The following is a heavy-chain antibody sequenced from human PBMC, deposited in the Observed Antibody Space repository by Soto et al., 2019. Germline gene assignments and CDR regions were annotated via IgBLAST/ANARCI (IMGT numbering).Heavy chain of an antibody. CDR2: IDPRSGNT. Sequence: VQLVQSVAEVQKPGASVTVSCTASGYTFTTYYMQWMRQAPGQGPEWLAMIDPRSGNTNYAQSIQGRVAVTRDTSTNTVYLELSSLRSEDTALYYCARELPHTNYFDYWGQGTPVTVSS. D-gene: IGHD2-15*01. J-gene: IGHJ4*02. CDR3: ARELPHTNYFDY. V-gene: IGHV1-46*01. CDR1: GYTFTTYY.